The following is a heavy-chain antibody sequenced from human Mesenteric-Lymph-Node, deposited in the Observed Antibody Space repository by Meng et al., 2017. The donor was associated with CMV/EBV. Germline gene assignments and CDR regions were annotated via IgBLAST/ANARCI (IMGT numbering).Heavy chain of an antibody. J-gene: IGHJ6*02. CDR2: IKCDGSEK. CDR3: AKDEYSSDDYYYGMDV. V-gene: IGHV3-52*01. D-gene: IGHD6-19*01. Sequence: GESLKISCAASGFTFSSSWMHWVCQAPEKGLEWVADIKCDGSEKYYVDSVKGRFTISRDNSKNTLYVQMNSLRAEDTAVYYCAKDEYSSDDYYYGMDVWGQGTTVTVSS. CDR1: GFTFSSSW.